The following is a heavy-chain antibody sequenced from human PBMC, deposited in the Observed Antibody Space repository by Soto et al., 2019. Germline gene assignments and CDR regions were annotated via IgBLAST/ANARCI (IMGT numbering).Heavy chain of an antibody. D-gene: IGHD3-22*01. V-gene: IGHV4-59*01. CDR3: ARSAYYYDSSGYYWTGYFDY. Sequence: SETLSLTCTVSGGSISSYYWSWIRQPPGKGLEWIGYIYYSGSTNYNPSLKSRVTISVDTSKNQFSLKLSSVTAADTAVYYCARSAYYYDSSGYYWTGYFDYWGQGTLVT. J-gene: IGHJ4*02. CDR1: GGSISSYY. CDR2: IYYSGST.